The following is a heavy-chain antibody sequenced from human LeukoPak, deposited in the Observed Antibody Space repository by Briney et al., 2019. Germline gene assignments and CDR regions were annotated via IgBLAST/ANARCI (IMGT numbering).Heavy chain of an antibody. CDR2: IYTSGST. V-gene: IGHV4-61*02. Sequence: PSQTLSLTCTVSGGSISSGSYYWSWIRQPAGKGLEWIGRIYTSGSTNYNPSLKSRVTISVDTSKNQFSLKLSSVTAADTAVYYCTRDGSSGYWGQGTLVTVSS. D-gene: IGHD3-10*01. CDR3: TRDGSSGY. CDR1: GGSISSGSYY. J-gene: IGHJ4*02.